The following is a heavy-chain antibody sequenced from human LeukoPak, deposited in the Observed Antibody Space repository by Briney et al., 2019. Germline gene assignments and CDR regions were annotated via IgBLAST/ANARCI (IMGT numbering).Heavy chain of an antibody. CDR2: FYYTGST. Sequence: SETLSLTCTVSGGSISNYYWTWIRQPPGKGLEWIGYFYYTGSTNYNPSLKSRVTISVDTSKNQFSLKLSSVTAADTAVYYCARRSDYYDILNLWGQGTMVTVSS. D-gene: IGHD3-22*01. CDR3: ARRSDYYDILNL. V-gene: IGHV4-59*01. J-gene: IGHJ3*01. CDR1: GGSISNYY.